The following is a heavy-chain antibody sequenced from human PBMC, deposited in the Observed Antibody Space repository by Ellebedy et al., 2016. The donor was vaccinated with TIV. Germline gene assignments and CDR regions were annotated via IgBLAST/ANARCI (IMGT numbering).Heavy chain of an antibody. CDR1: GFTFSSHA. J-gene: IGHJ4*02. Sequence: GESLKISXTASGFTFSSHAMGWVRQAPGKGLEWVSGISDTGDNTHYADSVKGRFTISRDNSKNTLFLQMNSLRVEDTAVYFCAKGTKLSGTTDFDNWGQGTLVTVSS. V-gene: IGHV3-23*01. D-gene: IGHD2-2*01. CDR2: ISDTGDNT. CDR3: AKGTKLSGTTDFDN.